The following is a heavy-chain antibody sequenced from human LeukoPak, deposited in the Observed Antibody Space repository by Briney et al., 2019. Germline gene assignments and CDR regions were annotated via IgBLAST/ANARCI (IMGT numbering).Heavy chain of an antibody. D-gene: IGHD3-22*01. V-gene: IGHV4-39*07. Sequence: SETLSLTCTVSGGSISSSSYYWGWIRQPPGKGLEWIGSIYYSGSTYYNPSLKSRVTISVDTSKNQFSLKLSSVTAADTAVYYCARYYYDSSGYYYNSEYYYYYYMDVWGKGTTVTVSS. CDR1: GGSISSSSYY. CDR3: ARYYYDSSGYYYNSEYYYYYYMDV. CDR2: IYYSGST. J-gene: IGHJ6*03.